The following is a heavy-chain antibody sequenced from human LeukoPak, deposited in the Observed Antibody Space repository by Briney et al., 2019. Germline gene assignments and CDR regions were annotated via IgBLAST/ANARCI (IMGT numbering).Heavy chain of an antibody. Sequence: GGSLRLSCAASGFTFSDYYMSWIRQAPGKGLESVSYISSSGSSIYYADSVKGRFTISRDNAKNSLYLQMSSLGAEDTAVYYCARDLEIAAVPWGQGTLVTVSS. CDR1: GFTFSDYY. D-gene: IGHD6-13*01. V-gene: IGHV3-11*01. CDR3: ARDLEIAAVP. CDR2: ISSSGSSI. J-gene: IGHJ5*02.